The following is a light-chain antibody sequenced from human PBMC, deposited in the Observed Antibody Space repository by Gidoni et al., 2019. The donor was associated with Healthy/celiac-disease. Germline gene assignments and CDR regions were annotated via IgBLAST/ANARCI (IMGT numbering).Light chain of an antibody. V-gene: IGKV1-5*03. J-gene: IGKJ1*01. Sequence: DIKMTQPPSTLSASVGDRVTITCRASQSISSWLAWYQQKPGKAPKLLIYKASSLESGVPSRFSGSGSGTEFTLTISSLQPDDFATYYCQQYNSYSGTFGQGTKVEIK. CDR3: QQYNSYSGT. CDR2: KAS. CDR1: QSISSW.